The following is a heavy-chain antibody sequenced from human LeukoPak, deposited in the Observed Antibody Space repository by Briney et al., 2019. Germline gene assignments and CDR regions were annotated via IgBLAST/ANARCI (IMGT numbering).Heavy chain of an antibody. CDR1: GFTFSSYS. J-gene: IGHJ4*02. V-gene: IGHV3-21*01. Sequence: PGGSLRLSCAASGFTFSSYSMNWVRQAPGKGLEWVSSISSSSSYIYYADSAKGRFTISRDNAKNSLYLQMNSLRAEDTAVYYCARVRRSGYYLPMDWGQGTLVTVSS. CDR3: ARVRRSGYYLPMD. D-gene: IGHD3-22*01. CDR2: ISSSSSYI.